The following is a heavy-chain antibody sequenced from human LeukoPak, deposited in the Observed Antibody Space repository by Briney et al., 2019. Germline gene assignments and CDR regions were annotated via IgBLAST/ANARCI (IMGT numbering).Heavy chain of an antibody. CDR1: GFTFSNYA. J-gene: IGHJ4*02. CDR3: AKNSGYSWQYFFDY. Sequence: GGSLRLSCAASGFTFSNYAMSWVRQAPGKGLEWVSAISGGGRPTYYADSVKGRFTISRDNSKNTLYLQMNSLRAEDAAVYSCAKNSGYSWQYFFDYWGQGTLVTVSS. V-gene: IGHV3-23*01. D-gene: IGHD6-25*01. CDR2: ISGGGRPT.